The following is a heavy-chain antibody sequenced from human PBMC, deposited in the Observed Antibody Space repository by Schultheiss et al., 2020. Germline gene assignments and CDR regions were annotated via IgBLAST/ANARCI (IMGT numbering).Heavy chain of an antibody. CDR2: ISGSGGST. J-gene: IGHJ4*02. D-gene: IGHD2-15*01. CDR3: AKGRVVVAATSGAYFDY. CDR1: GFTFSSYA. Sequence: GGSLRLSCAASGFTFSSYAMSWVRQAPGKGLEWVSAISGSGGSTYYADSVKGRFTISRDNSKNTLYLQMNSLRAEDTAVYYCAKGRVVVAATSGAYFDYWGQGTLVTVSS. V-gene: IGHV3-23*01.